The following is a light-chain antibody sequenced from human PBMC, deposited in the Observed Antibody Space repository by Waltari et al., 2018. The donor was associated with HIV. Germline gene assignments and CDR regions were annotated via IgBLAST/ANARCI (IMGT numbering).Light chain of an antibody. CDR2: KDS. J-gene: IGLJ2*01. CDR3: QSADKNIKSVV. Sequence: SYELTQPPSVSVSPGQTAGITCSGYVLSTQFVYSYQQKTGQAPPRLIYKDSQRPSGVPGRFSVSTSGTTVTLTITGVLAEDEAEYYCQSADKNIKSVVFGGGTKLTVL. CDR1: VLSTQF. V-gene: IGLV3-25*03.